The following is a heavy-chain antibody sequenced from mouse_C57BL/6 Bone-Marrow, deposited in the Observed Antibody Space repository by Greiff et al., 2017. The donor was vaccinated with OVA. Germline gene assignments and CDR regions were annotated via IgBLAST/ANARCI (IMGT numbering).Heavy chain of an antibody. J-gene: IGHJ2*01. V-gene: IGHV1-55*01. CDR3: AAAYYVDY. D-gene: IGHD6-1*01. Sequence: VQLQQPGAELVKPGASVKMSCKASGYTFTSYWITWVKQRPGQGLEWIGDLSPGSGCTNNNEKFKSKATLTVDTSSSTVYMTRSSLTSEDSAVYYCAAAYYVDYWGQGTTLTVSS. CDR2: LSPGSGCT. CDR1: GYTFTSYW.